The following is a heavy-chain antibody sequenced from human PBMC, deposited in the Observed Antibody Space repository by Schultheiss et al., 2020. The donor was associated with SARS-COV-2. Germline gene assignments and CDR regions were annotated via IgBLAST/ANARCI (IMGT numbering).Heavy chain of an antibody. Sequence: ASVKVSCKASGYTFTSYGITWVRQAPGQGLEWMGWISAYNGNTNYAQKLQGRVTMTTDTSTSTAYMELRSLRSDDTAVYYCARYDILWTGAYYYYMDVWGKGTTVTVSS. CDR2: ISAYNGNT. J-gene: IGHJ6*03. CDR1: GYTFTSYG. CDR3: ARYDILWTGAYYYYMDV. V-gene: IGHV1-18*01. D-gene: IGHD3/OR15-3a*01.